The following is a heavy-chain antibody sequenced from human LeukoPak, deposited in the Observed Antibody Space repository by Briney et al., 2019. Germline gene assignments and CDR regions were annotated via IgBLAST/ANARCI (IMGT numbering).Heavy chain of an antibody. Sequence: PSETLSLTYAVSGYSTSSDYYWGWIRQPPGKGLEWIGNVDPSGSTYYNPSLKSRATISLDTSKKQFSLKLTSVTAADTAVYYCATVGASHYGDWYFAYWGQGTLVTVSS. CDR1: GYSTSSDYY. D-gene: IGHD4-17*01. CDR3: ATVGASHYGDWYFAY. J-gene: IGHJ4*02. V-gene: IGHV4-38-2*01. CDR2: VDPSGST.